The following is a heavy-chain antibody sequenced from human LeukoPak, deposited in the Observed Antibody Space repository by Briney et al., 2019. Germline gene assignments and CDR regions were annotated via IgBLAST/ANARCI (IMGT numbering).Heavy chain of an antibody. CDR2: ISYDGSQK. Sequence: SGGSLRLSCAASGFTFSRYAMHWVRQAPGKGLEWVTIISYDGSQKYYADSVKGRFSISRDNSENTLFLQMNSLRSEDTAVYYCARANSDSWHNFNQWGQGTLVTVSS. CDR1: GFTFSRYA. CDR3: ARANSDSWHNFNQ. V-gene: IGHV3-30-3*01. J-gene: IGHJ4*02. D-gene: IGHD6-13*01.